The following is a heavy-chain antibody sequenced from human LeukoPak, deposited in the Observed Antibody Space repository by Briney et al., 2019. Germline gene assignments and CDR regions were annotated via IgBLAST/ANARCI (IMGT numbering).Heavy chain of an antibody. D-gene: IGHD5-12*01. CDR2: IYTSGST. V-gene: IGHV4-4*07. Sequence: SETLSLTCTVSGGSISSYYWSWIRQPAGKGLEWIGRIYTSGSTNYNPSLKSRVTMSVDTSKNQFSLKLSPVTAADTAVYYCASEYSGYDYSSYYYYMDVWGKGTTVTVSS. J-gene: IGHJ6*03. CDR1: GGSISSYY. CDR3: ASEYSGYDYSSYYYYMDV.